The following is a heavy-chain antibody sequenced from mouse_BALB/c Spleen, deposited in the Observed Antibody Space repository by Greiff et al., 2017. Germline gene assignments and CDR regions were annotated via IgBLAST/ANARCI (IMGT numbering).Heavy chain of an antibody. CDR1: GYSITSGYY. CDR3: ARDGTVVPMDY. Sequence: VQLKESGPGLVKPSQSLSLTCSVTGYSITSGYYWNWIRQFPGNKLEWMGYISYDGSNNYNPSLKNRISITRDTSKNQFFLKLNSVTTEDTATYYCARDGTVVPMDYWGQGTSVTVSS. J-gene: IGHJ4*01. V-gene: IGHV3-6*02. CDR2: ISYDGSN. D-gene: IGHD1-1*01.